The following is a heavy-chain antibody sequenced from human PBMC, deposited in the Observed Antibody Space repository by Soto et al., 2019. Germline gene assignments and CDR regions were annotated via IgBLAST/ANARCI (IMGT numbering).Heavy chain of an antibody. CDR1: GFTFSSYA. J-gene: IGHJ4*02. V-gene: IGHV3-23*01. CDR3: ARDLLDSSGASANYFDY. CDR2: ISGSGGST. Sequence: EVQLLESGGGLVQPGGSLRLSCAASGFTFSSYAMSWVRQAPGKGLEWVSAISGSGGSTYYADSVKGRFTISRDNSKNTLYLQMNSLRAEDTAVYYCARDLLDSSGASANYFDYWGQGTLVTVSS. D-gene: IGHD3-22*01.